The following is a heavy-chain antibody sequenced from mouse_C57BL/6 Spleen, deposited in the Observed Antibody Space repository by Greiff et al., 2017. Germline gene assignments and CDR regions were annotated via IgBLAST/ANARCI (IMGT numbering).Heavy chain of an antibody. V-gene: IGHV5-4*01. CDR1: GFTFSSYA. CDR2: ISDGGSYT. CDR3: ARDDTTVQWYLDV. J-gene: IGHJ1*03. Sequence: EVKLMESGGGLVKPGGSLKLSCAASGFTFSSYAMSWVRQTPEKRLEWVATISDGGSYTYYPDNVKGRFTISRDNAKNNLYLQMSHLKSEDTAMYYCARDDTTVQWYLDVWGTGTTVTVSS. D-gene: IGHD1-1*01.